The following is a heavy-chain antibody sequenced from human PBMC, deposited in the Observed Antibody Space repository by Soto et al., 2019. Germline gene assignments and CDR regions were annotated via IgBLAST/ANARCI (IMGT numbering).Heavy chain of an antibody. CDR3: EKGVVAATTCLQY. Sequence: QVQLVESGGGVVQPGRSLRLSCAASGFTFSSYGMHWVRQAPGKGLEWVAVISYDGSDKYYAASVKGRFTISRDNANNTRYLQMDSLRAEDTAVYYFEKGVVAATTCLQYGGRGSLDTVSS. D-gene: IGHD2-15*01. V-gene: IGHV3-30*18. CDR1: GFTFSSYG. J-gene: IGHJ1*01. CDR2: ISYDGSDK.